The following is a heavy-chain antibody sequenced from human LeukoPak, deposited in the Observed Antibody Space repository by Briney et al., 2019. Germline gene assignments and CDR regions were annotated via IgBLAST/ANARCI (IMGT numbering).Heavy chain of an antibody. J-gene: IGHJ5*02. CDR3: ARHRSGSSWFAP. D-gene: IGHD6-19*01. V-gene: IGHV4-59*08. CDR1: GGSISGSY. CDR2: IYYSGTT. Sequence: SETLSLTCTVSGGSISGSYWSWIRQAPGKGPEWIGYIYYSGTTNYDPSLKSRVTISVDTSKNQFSLSLSSVTAADTAVYYCARHRSGSSWFAPWGQGTLVTVSS.